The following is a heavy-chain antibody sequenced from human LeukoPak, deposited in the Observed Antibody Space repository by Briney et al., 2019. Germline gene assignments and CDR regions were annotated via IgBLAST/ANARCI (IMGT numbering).Heavy chain of an antibody. Sequence: SETLSPTCAVSGYSISSGYYWGWIRQPPGKGLEWIGSIYHSGSTYYNPSLKSRVTISVDTSKNQFSLKLSSVTAADTAVYYCARALWFGEYAGDYWGQGTLVTVSS. D-gene: IGHD3-10*01. J-gene: IGHJ4*02. CDR2: IYHSGST. CDR3: ARALWFGEYAGDY. CDR1: GYSISSGYY. V-gene: IGHV4-38-2*01.